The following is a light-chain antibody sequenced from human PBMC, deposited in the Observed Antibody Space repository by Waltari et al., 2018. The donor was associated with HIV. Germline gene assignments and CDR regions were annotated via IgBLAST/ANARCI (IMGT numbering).Light chain of an antibody. J-gene: IGLJ1*01. Sequence: QSALTQPPSASGSPGQSVTISCTGTSSDVGGYTYVSWYQQHPGKAPKLIIYEVSKRPSGVPDRFSGSKSGNTASLTVSGLQAEDEADYYCSSYAGSNIWVFGTGTKVTVL. CDR2: EVS. V-gene: IGLV2-8*01. CDR1: SSDVGGYTY. CDR3: SSYAGSNIWV.